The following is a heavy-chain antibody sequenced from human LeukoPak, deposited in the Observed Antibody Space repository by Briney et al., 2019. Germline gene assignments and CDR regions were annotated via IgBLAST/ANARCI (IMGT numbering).Heavy chain of an antibody. Sequence: GASVKVSCKASGGTFSSYAISWVRQAPGQGLEWMGWINPNSGGTNYAQKFQGRVTMTRDTSISTAYMELSRLRSDDTAVYYCARVDCSSTSCYYEFDYWGQGTLVTVSS. D-gene: IGHD2-2*01. CDR1: GGTFSSYA. V-gene: IGHV1-2*02. CDR3: ARVDCSSTSCYYEFDY. CDR2: INPNSGGT. J-gene: IGHJ4*02.